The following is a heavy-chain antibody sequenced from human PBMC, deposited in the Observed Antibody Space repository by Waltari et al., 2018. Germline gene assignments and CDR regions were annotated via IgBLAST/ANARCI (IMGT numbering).Heavy chain of an antibody. Sequence: QVQLQESGPGLVKPSETLSLTCAVSGHSISSGYYWGWIRQPPGKGLEWIGSIYHSGSTYYNPSLKSRVTISVDTSKNQFSLKLSSVTAADTAVYYCARHFYDSSGYYYEDYWGQGTLVTVSS. CDR1: GHSISSGYY. J-gene: IGHJ4*02. D-gene: IGHD3-22*01. CDR2: IYHSGST. CDR3: ARHFYDSSGYYYEDY. V-gene: IGHV4-38-2*01.